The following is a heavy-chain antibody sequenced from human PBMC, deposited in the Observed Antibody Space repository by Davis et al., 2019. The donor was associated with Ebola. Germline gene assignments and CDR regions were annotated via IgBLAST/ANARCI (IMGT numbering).Heavy chain of an antibody. CDR3: ARQFYWFDP. CDR1: GGSISSYY. Sequence: SETLSLTCTVSGGSISSYYWSWIRQPPGKGLEWIGYIYYSGSTNYNPSLKSRLTTSVDTSKNQFSLKLSPVTAADTAVYYCARQFYWFDPWGQGTLVTVSS. V-gene: IGHV4-59*08. J-gene: IGHJ5*02. CDR2: IYYSGST.